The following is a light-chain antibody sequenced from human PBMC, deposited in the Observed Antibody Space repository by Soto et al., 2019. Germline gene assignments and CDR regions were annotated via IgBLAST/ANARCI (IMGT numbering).Light chain of an antibody. J-gene: IGLJ3*02. CDR3: QTWATGPDWV. V-gene: IGLV4-69*01. CDR1: SGHSSYT. Sequence: QPVLTQSPSASASLGASVKLTCTLSSGHSSYTIVWHQQQPDKGPRYLMNLDSDGSHYKGDGIPDRFSGSSSGTERYLTISSLQSEDEADYSCQTWATGPDWVFGGGTKVTVL. CDR2: LDSDGSH.